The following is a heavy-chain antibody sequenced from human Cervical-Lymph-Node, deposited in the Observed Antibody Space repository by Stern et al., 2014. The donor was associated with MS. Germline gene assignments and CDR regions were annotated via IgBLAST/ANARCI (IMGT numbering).Heavy chain of an antibody. D-gene: IGHD2-15*01. V-gene: IGHV5-51*01. CDR2: IYPGGSDT. Sequence: EVQLVQSGAEVKKPGESLKISCKGSGYIFTSYWIGWVRQLPGKGLEWMGRIYPGGSDTRYGPSFQGQVTISADNSISTAYLQWSSLKASDTAIYYCARTGYCSGGSCYSDYYYGMDVWGQGTTVTVSS. J-gene: IGHJ6*02. CDR3: ARTGYCSGGSCYSDYYYGMDV. CDR1: GYIFTSYW.